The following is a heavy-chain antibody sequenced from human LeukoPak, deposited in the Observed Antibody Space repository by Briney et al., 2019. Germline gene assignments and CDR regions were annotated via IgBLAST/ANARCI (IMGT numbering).Heavy chain of an antibody. V-gene: IGHV3-21*01. D-gene: IGHD3-22*01. CDR2: ISVRSNYI. CDR1: GYTFSSYS. CDR3: VRLRRNSDTSGFYYYYDY. J-gene: IGHJ4*02. Sequence: GGSLRLSCAASGYTFSSYSINWVRQAPGKGLEWVSSISVRSNYIYYADSVRGRFSISRDDARDSLYLQMDSLRAEDTAVYYCVRLRRNSDTSGFYYYYDYWGQGTLVTVSS.